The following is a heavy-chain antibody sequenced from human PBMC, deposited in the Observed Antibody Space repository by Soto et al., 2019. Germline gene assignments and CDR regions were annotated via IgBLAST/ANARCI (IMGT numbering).Heavy chain of an antibody. D-gene: IGHD2-8*01. J-gene: IGHJ5*02. CDR2: ISYDGSNK. V-gene: IGHV3-30*14. CDR1: GFTFSSYA. CDR3: ARDSMVPRVGRNWFDP. Sequence: QVQLVESGGGVVQPGRSLRLSCAASGFTFSSYAMHWVRQAPGKGLEWVAVISYDGSNKYYADSVKGRFTISRDNSKNTLYLQMNSLRVEDTAVYYCARDSMVPRVGRNWFDPWCQGTLVTVSS.